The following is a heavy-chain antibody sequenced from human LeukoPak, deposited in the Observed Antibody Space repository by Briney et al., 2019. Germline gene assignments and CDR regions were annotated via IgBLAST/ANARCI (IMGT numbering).Heavy chain of an antibody. Sequence: SETLSLTCAVSGDSISYHPYYWAWLRQPPGKRLEWIGSVYYSGSTDYNPSLMRRVTISIDKSLNQFSLKLTSVTAADTAVYFCARDLQWFGDVYYFDHWGQGSQVTVSS. D-gene: IGHD3-10*01. V-gene: IGHV4-39*07. CDR3: ARDLQWFGDVYYFDH. CDR1: GDSISYHPYY. CDR2: VYYSGST. J-gene: IGHJ4*02.